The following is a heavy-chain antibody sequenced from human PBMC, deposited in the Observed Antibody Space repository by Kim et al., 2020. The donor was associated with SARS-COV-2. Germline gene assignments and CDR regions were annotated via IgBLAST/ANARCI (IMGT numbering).Heavy chain of an antibody. CDR2: ISNSSSTI. D-gene: IGHD4-17*01. CDR1: GFTFSSYS. V-gene: IGHV3-48*02. J-gene: IGHJ4*02. CDR3: ATSYGDYHVLDY. Sequence: GGSLRLSCAASGFTFSSYSMNWVRQAPGKGLEWVSYISNSSSTIYYADSVKGRFTISRDNAKNSLYLQMNSLRDEDTAVYYCATSYGDYHVLDYWGQGTLVTVSS.